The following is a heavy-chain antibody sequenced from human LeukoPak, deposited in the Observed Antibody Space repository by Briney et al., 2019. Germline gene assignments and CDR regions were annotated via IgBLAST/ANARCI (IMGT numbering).Heavy chain of an antibody. CDR3: ARHVDRDGYNLFDY. CDR1: GYSFTSYW. Sequence: KNGESLKISCKGSGYSFTSYWIGWVRQMPGKGLEWLGIIYPGDSDTRYSPSFQGQVTISADKSISTAYLQWSSLKASDTAMYYCARHVDRDGYNLFDYWGQGTLVTVSS. D-gene: IGHD5-24*01. J-gene: IGHJ4*02. CDR2: IYPGDSDT. V-gene: IGHV5-51*01.